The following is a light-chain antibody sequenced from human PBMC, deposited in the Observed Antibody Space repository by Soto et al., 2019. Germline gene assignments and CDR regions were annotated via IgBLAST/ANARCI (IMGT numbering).Light chain of an antibody. CDR1: QGISNH. Sequence: DIQLTQSPSFLSASVGDRVTITCRASQGISNHLAWYQQKPGKAPKLLIYAASTLQSGVPSRFSGSGSGTEFTLTVNSLQPEDFATYYCQQLNSYPLTFGGGTKVEIK. CDR3: QQLNSYPLT. J-gene: IGKJ4*01. V-gene: IGKV1-9*01. CDR2: AAS.